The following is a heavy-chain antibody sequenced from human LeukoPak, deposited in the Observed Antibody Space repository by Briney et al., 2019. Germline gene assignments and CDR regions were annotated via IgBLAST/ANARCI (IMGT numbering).Heavy chain of an antibody. D-gene: IGHD6-19*01. CDR2: IYYSGST. Sequence: SETLTLTCTVSGGSISSYYWSWIRQPPGKGLEWIGYIYYSGSTNYNPSLKSRVTISVDTSKNQFSLKLSSVTAADTAVYYCARHLASGGWSSSRDNWFDPWGQGTLVTVSS. CDR3: ARHLASGGWSSSRDNWFDP. V-gene: IGHV4-59*08. CDR1: GGSISSYY. J-gene: IGHJ5*02.